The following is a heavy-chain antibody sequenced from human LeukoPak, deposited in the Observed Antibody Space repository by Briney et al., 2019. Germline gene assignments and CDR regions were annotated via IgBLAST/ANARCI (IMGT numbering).Heavy chain of an antibody. CDR2: IRYDGSNK. CDR1: GFTFISYS. Sequence: GSLILSCAASGFTFISYSIHWVRPAPGKGLEWVAFIRYDGSNKYYADSVKGRFTISRDNSKNTVYLQMNSLRAEDTAVYYCAKHGLPLVVISAPLDYWGQGTLVTVAS. CDR3: AKHGLPLVVISAPLDY. J-gene: IGHJ4*02. D-gene: IGHD2-15*01. V-gene: IGHV3-30*02.